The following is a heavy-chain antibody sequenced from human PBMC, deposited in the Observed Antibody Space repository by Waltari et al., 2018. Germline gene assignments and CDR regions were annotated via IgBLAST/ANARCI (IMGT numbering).Heavy chain of an antibody. CDR2: ISYNGAT. D-gene: IGHD5-12*01. J-gene: IGHJ3*01. CDR3: ATYIGASLGTAAFDV. V-gene: IGHV4-39*01. CDR1: VVPITNNLHY. Sequence: QLQLQASGPGLVKPSETLSLTCSVSVVPITNNLHYWGWIRQPPGQGLEWIGTISYNGATYSSPSLRSRVTIFRDTSKNQLSLKLGSVTAADTAFYYCATYIGASLGTAAFDVWGQGTMVTVSS.